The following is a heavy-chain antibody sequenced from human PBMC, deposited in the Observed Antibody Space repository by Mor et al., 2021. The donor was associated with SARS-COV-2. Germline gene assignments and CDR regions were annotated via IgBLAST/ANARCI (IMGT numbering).Heavy chain of an antibody. CDR2: ISGRDGST. Sequence: KGLEWVSGISGRDGSTSYTDSVKGRFIVSRDNSKNTLYLQMNSLRVEDTALYYCAKRSGDSVHFDYWGQ. J-gene: IGHJ4*02. D-gene: IGHD1-26*01. CDR3: AKRSGDSVHFDY. V-gene: IGHV3-23*01.